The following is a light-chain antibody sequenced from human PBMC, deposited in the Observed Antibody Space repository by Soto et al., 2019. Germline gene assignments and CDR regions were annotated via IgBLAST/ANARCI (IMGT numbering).Light chain of an antibody. CDR1: QSVSSK. J-gene: IGKJ5*01. CDR2: GAF. V-gene: IGKV3D-15*01. CDR3: QQRNVWPPVT. Sequence: EMVMTQSPATLSVSPGERVTLSCRASQSVSSKLAWFQQKPGQAPRLLIYGAFTRATGIPARFSGSGSGTDFTLTISSLEPEDSAVYYCQQRNVWPPVTFGQGTRLEIK.